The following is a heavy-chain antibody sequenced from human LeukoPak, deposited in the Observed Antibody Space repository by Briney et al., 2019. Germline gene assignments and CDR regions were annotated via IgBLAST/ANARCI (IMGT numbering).Heavy chain of an antibody. D-gene: IGHD5-12*01. CDR1: GGSISSYY. J-gene: IGHJ3*02. V-gene: IGHV4-34*01. CDR2: INHSGST. CDR3: AVATFRVVYAFDI. Sequence: SETLSLTCTVSGGSISSYYWSWIRQPPGKGLEWIGEINHSGSTNYNPSLKSRVTISVDTSKNQFSLKLSSVTAADTAVYYCAVATFRVVYAFDIWGQGTMVTVSS.